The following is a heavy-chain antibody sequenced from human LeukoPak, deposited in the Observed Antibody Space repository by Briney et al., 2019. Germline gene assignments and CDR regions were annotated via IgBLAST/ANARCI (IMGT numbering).Heavy chain of an antibody. CDR1: GGTFSSYA. V-gene: IGHV1-69*05. J-gene: IGHJ6*03. Sequence: ASVKVSCKASGGTFSSYAISWVRQAPGQGLEWKGRIIPIFGTANYAQKFQGRVTITTDESTSTAYMELSSLRSEDTAVYYCASGFYYYYYMDVWGKGTTVTVSS. CDR3: ASGFYYYYYMDV. CDR2: IIPIFGTA.